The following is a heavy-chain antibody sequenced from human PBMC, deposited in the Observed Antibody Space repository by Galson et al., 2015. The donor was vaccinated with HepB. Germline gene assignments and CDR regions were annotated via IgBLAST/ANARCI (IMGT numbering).Heavy chain of an antibody. J-gene: IGHJ4*02. Sequence: SLRLSCAASGFTFSGSAMHWVRQASGKGLGWVGRIRSKANSYATAYAASVKGRFTISRDDSKNTAYLQMNSLKTEDTAVYYCTRPAAAGIRWGQGTLVTVSS. CDR3: TRPAAAGIR. D-gene: IGHD6-13*01. V-gene: IGHV3-73*01. CDR1: GFTFSGSA. CDR2: IRSKANSYAT.